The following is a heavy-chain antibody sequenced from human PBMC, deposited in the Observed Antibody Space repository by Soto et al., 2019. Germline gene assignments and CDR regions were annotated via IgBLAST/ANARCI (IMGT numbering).Heavy chain of an antibody. D-gene: IGHD3-9*01. CDR3: VKDSTAYFDILTGFLDWFDP. CDR1: GFTFSNYA. V-gene: IGHV3-23*01. Sequence: GGSLRLSCAASGFTFSNYAMSWVRQAPGKGLEWVSSISGSGGTTYYADSVKGRFTISRDNSKNTLYLQMNSLRAEDTAVYYCVKDSTAYFDILTGFLDWFDPWGQGTLVTVSS. CDR2: ISGSGGTT. J-gene: IGHJ5*02.